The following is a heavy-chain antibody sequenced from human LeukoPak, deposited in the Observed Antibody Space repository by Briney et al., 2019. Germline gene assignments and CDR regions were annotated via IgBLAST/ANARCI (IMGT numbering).Heavy chain of an antibody. Sequence: SETLSLTCAVSGGSFSGYYGNWVRQPPGKGLEWGGDITHTGSTKDNPYPAGRVTDSVDTSKHQFSLSLASVTAAYTALYYCARGSPAADDAFDIWGQGTLVTVSS. CDR3: ARGSPAADDAFDI. CDR1: GGSFSGYY. V-gene: IGHV4-34*01. D-gene: IGHD6-13*01. CDR2: ITHTGST. J-gene: IGHJ3*02.